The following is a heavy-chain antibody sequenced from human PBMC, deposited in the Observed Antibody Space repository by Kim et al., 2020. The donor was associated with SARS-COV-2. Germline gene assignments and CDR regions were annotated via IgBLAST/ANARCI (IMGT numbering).Heavy chain of an antibody. CDR1: GYTFTSYG. D-gene: IGHD3-3*01. CDR3: ARAPRTIFGVVIRRGVNWFDP. J-gene: IGHJ5*02. CDR2: ISAYNGNT. Sequence: ASVKVSCKASGYTFTSYGISWVRQAPGQGLEWMGWISAYNGNTNYAQKLQGRVTMTTDTSTSTAYMELRSLRSDDTAVYYCARAPRTIFGVVIRRGVNWFDPWGQGTLVTVSS. V-gene: IGHV1-18*04.